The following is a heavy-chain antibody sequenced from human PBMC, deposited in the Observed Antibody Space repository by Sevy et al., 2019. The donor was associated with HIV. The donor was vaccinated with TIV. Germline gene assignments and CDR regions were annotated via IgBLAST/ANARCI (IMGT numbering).Heavy chain of an antibody. CDR2: IKSKTDGERK. CDR3: TTTLSTAHYMVV. V-gene: IGHV3-15*01. J-gene: IGHJ6*02. CDR1: GLSFTSAW. D-gene: IGHD2-2*01. Sequence: GGSLRLSCAASGLSFTSAWMSWVRQAPGKVLEWVGRIKSKTDGERKDYPAPVRGRFTISRDDSNNTLYLLMNSLETEDTAVYYCTTTLSTAHYMVVWGQGTTVTVSS.